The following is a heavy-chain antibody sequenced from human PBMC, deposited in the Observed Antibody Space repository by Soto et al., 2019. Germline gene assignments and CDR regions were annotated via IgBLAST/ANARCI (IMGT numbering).Heavy chain of an antibody. CDR1: GESISSGAYS. D-gene: IGHD1-26*01. CDR3: ARDGAWRDLDV. V-gene: IGHV4-30-2*01. CDR2: IFHNGITY. J-gene: IGHJ6*02. Sequence: NPSETLSLTCVVSGESISSGAYSWSWIRQPPGKGVEWIGYIFHNGITYYYNPSLESRVTISVDMSQNQFSLRLSSVTAADMAVYYCARDGAWRDLDVWGQGATVTVS.